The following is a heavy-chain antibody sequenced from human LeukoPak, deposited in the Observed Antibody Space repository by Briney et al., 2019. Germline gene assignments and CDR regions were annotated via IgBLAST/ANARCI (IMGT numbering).Heavy chain of an antibody. D-gene: IGHD3-9*01. CDR3: ARAILTGYYGDQNCFDP. CDR2: IYYSGST. Sequence: SETLSLTCTVSGGSISSSSYYWGWIRQPPGKGLEWIGSIYYSGSTYYNPSLKSRVTISVDTSKNQFSLKLSSVTAADTAVYYCARAILTGYYGDQNCFDPGGQGTLVTVSS. CDR1: GGSISSSSYY. J-gene: IGHJ5*02. V-gene: IGHV4-39*01.